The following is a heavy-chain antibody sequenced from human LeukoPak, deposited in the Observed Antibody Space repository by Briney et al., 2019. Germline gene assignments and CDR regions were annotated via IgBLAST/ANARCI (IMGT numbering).Heavy chain of an antibody. J-gene: IGHJ4*02. Sequence: PSETRSLTAPVSGYSISSGYYWGWIRQPPGKGLEGIGSIYHSGSTYYNPSLKSRVTIPVDTSKNQFSLKLSSVTAADTAVYYCASSIAAAGPNTFDYWGQGTLVTVSS. D-gene: IGHD6-13*01. CDR1: GYSISSGYY. CDR3: ASSIAAAGPNTFDY. CDR2: IYHSGST. V-gene: IGHV4-38-2*01.